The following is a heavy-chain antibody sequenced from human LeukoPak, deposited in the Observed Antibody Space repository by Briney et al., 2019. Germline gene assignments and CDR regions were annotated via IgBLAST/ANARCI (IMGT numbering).Heavy chain of an antibody. Sequence: PSETLSLTCTVSGGSISSYYWSWIRQPAGKGLEWIGRIYTSGSTNYNPSLKSRVTMSVDTSKNQFSLKLSSVTAADTAVYYCARGYGCSSTSCLYYFDYWGQGTLVTVSS. CDR3: ARGYGCSSTSCLYYFDY. CDR1: GGSISSYY. J-gene: IGHJ4*02. D-gene: IGHD2-2*01. V-gene: IGHV4-4*07. CDR2: IYTSGST.